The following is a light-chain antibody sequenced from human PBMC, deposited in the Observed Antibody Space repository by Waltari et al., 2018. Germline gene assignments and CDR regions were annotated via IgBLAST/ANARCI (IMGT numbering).Light chain of an antibody. CDR2: AAS. J-gene: IGKJ4*02. CDR3: QQSYSAPPLT. V-gene: IGKV1-39*01. CDR1: QSISRY. Sequence: DIQMTQSPSSLSASVGDRVTITCRASQSISRYLNWYQQKPGKAPKLLIYAASSLQSGVPSRFSGSGSGTDFTLTISSLQPEDFATYYCQQSYSAPPLTFGGGTTVEIK.